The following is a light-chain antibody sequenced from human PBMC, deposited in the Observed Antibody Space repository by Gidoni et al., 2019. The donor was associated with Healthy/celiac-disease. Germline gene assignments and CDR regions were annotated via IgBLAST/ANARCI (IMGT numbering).Light chain of an antibody. V-gene: IGKV1-39*01. CDR3: QQSYSTPRFT. Sequence: DIQMTQSPSSLSASVGDRVTLTCRASQSISSYLNWYQQKPGKAPKLLIYAASSLQSGVPSRFSGSGSGTDVTLTISSLQPEDFATYYCQQSYSTPRFTFGPGTKVDIK. CDR1: QSISSY. CDR2: AAS. J-gene: IGKJ3*01.